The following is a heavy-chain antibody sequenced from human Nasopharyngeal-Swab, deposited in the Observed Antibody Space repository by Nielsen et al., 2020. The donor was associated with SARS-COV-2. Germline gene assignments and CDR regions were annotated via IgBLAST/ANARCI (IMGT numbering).Heavy chain of an antibody. CDR2: ISYDGSSK. V-gene: IGHV3-30-3*01. CDR1: GFTFSNFA. D-gene: IGHD6-19*01. J-gene: IGHJ4*02. Sequence: GGSLRLSCAASGFTFSNFAMHWVRKAPGKGLEWVAVISYDGSSKYDADSVRGRFTVSRDNSINTLYLQMSSLKIEDTAVYYCARAYTNNGWGHFDHWGQGTLVTVSS. CDR3: ARAYTNNGWGHFDH.